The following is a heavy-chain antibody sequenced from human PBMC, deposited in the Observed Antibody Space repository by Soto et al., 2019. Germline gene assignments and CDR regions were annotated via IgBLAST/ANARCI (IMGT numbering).Heavy chain of an antibody. D-gene: IGHD3-10*01. Sequence: EVQLVESGGGLVQPGGSLSLSCAVSGFTCSSFCMHWVRQAPGAGLVWVSRINTEGSSTSYADSVKGRFTISRDNAKNTLYLQMNSLRVEDTAMYYCAKRGVDTFGLSYWGHGTLVTVSS. V-gene: IGHV3-74*01. J-gene: IGHJ4*01. CDR3: AKRGVDTFGLSY. CDR2: INTEGSST. CDR1: GFTCSSFC.